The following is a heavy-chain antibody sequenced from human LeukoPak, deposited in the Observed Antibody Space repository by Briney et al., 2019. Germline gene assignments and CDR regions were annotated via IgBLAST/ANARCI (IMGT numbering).Heavy chain of an antibody. CDR2: ISYDGSNK. CDR3: AKSLGTLGAIYYLDY. V-gene: IGHV3-30-3*02. J-gene: IGHJ4*02. CDR1: GLTFSSYA. D-gene: IGHD1-26*01. Sequence: GGSLRLSCAASGLTFSSYAMHWVRKAPGKGLEWVAVISYDGSNKYYADSVKGRFTISRDNSKNTLYLQMNSLRAEDTAVYYCAKSLGTLGAIYYLDYWGQGTLVTVSS.